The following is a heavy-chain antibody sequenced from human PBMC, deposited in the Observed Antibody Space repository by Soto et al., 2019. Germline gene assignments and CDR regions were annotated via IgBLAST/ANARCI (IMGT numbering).Heavy chain of an antibody. J-gene: IGHJ3*02. V-gene: IGHV3-7*03. D-gene: IGHD6-13*01. CDR3: ARVMYRYYGSSWYDDAFDI. CDR1: GFTFSSYW. Sequence: GGSLRLSCAASGFTFSSYWMSWVRQAPGKGLEWVANIKQDGSEKYYVDPVKGRFTISRDNAKNSLYLQMNSLRAEDTAVYYCARVMYRYYGSSWYDDAFDIWGQGTMVTVSS. CDR2: IKQDGSEK.